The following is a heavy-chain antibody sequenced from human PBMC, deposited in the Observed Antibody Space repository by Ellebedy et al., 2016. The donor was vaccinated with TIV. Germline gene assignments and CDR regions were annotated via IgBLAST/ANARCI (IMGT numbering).Heavy chain of an antibody. Sequence: GESLKISXGASGFTFSSYAMSWVRQAPGKGLEWVSAISGSGGSTYYADSVKGRFTISRDNSKNTLYLQMNSLRAEDTAVYYCAKDVHSSGYYYDPPPRVFDYWGQGTLVTVSS. CDR3: AKDVHSSGYYYDPPPRVFDY. CDR1: GFTFSSYA. D-gene: IGHD3-22*01. J-gene: IGHJ4*02. V-gene: IGHV3-23*01. CDR2: ISGSGGST.